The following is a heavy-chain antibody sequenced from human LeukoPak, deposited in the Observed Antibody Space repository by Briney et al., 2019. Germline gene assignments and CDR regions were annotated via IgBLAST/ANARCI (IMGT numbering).Heavy chain of an antibody. CDR3: ARPNSSSQPFAPFDY. Sequence: ASVKVSCKASGGTFSSYAISWVRQAPGQGLEWMGGIIPIFGTANYAQKFQGRVTITADKSTSTAYMGLSSLRSEDTAVYYCARPNSSSQPFAPFDYWGQGTLVTVSS. CDR1: GGTFSSYA. J-gene: IGHJ4*02. CDR2: IIPIFGTA. D-gene: IGHD6-13*01. V-gene: IGHV1-69*06.